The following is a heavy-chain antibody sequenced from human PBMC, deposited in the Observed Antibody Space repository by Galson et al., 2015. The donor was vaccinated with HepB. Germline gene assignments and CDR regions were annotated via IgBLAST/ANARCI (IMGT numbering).Heavy chain of an antibody. CDR2: INSDGSST. J-gene: IGHJ3*02. V-gene: IGHV3-74*01. D-gene: IGHD6-19*01. CDR3: ARGRGSGWPRRGHAFDI. Sequence: SLRLSCAASGFTFSSYWMHWVRQAPGKGLVWVSRINSDGSSTSYADSVKGRFTISRDNAKNTLYLQMNSLRAEDTAVYYCARGRGSGWPRRGHAFDIWGQGTMVTVSS. CDR1: GFTFSSYW.